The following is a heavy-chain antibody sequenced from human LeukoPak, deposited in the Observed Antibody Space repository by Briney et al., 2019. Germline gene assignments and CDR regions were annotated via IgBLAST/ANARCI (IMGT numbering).Heavy chain of an antibody. J-gene: IGHJ5*02. CDR1: GYTFTSYG. CDR3: ARDSPPYSSNCYNWFDP. D-gene: IGHD6-13*01. CDR2: ISAYNGDT. Sequence: GASVNVSCKASGYTFTSYGITWVRQAPGQGLEWMGWISAYNGDTNYAQKLQGRVTMTTDTSMSTAYMELRSLRSDDTAVYYCARDSPPYSSNCYNWFDPWGQGTLVTVSS. V-gene: IGHV1-18*01.